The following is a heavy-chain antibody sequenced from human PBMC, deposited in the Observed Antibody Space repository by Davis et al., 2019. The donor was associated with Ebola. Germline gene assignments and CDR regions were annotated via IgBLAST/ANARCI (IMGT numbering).Heavy chain of an antibody. D-gene: IGHD2-15*01. Sequence: PSETLSLTCAVSRGSISSGGYFWSWFRQPPGKGLEYIGFIYPSGSAYYNPSLKSRVIMSVDKSKNQFFLNLRSVTGADTAMYYCARGVCTGGNCYQWRYSWFDPWGQGTLVTVSS. CDR1: RGSISSGGYF. CDR3: ARGVCTGGNCYQWRYSWFDP. CDR2: IYPSGSA. J-gene: IGHJ5*02. V-gene: IGHV4-30-2*01.